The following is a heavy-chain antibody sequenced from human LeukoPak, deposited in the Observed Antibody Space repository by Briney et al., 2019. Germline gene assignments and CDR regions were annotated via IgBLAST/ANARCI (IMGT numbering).Heavy chain of an antibody. Sequence: SETLSLTCTVSGGSISNYYWSWIRQPPGKGLEWIGYIYYSGSTNYNPSLKSRVTISVDTSKNQFSLKLSSVTAADTAVYYCASSYDFWSGYYFDYWGQGTLVTVSS. D-gene: IGHD3-3*01. CDR3: ASSYDFWSGYYFDY. CDR1: GGSISNYY. J-gene: IGHJ4*02. V-gene: IGHV4-59*01. CDR2: IYYSGST.